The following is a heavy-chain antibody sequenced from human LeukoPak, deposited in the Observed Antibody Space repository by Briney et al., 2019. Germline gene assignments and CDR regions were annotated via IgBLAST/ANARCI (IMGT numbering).Heavy chain of an antibody. Sequence: KSSETLSLTCTVSGGSISSSSYYWGWIRQPPGKGLEWIGEINHSGSTNYNPSLKSRVTISVDTSKNQFSLKLSSVTAADTAVYYCARGSSPRRWFDPWGQGTLVTVSS. CDR3: ARGSSPRRWFDP. J-gene: IGHJ5*02. V-gene: IGHV4-39*07. CDR2: INHSGST. CDR1: GGSISSSSYY. D-gene: IGHD1-26*01.